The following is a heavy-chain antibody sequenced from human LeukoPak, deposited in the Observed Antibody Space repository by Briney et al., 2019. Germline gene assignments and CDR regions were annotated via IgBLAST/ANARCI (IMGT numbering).Heavy chain of an antibody. D-gene: IGHD3-16*01. V-gene: IGHV3-30*02. CDR2: IRYDGSDK. CDR1: GFTFSSYG. Sequence: GGSLRLSCAASGFTFSSYGMHWVRQAPGKGLEWVAFIRYDGSDKYYADSVRGRFTISRDNSKNTLYLQMNSLRAEDTAVYYCVRDMSRESIFDYWGQGTLVTVSS. CDR3: VRDMSRESIFDY. J-gene: IGHJ4*02.